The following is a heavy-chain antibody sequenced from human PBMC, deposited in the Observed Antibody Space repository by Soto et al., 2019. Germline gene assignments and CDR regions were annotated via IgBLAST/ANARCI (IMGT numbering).Heavy chain of an antibody. CDR2: IYYSGST. J-gene: IGHJ5*02. CDR3: ARTLVVGAMGLFWFDP. V-gene: IGHV4-59*01. CDR1: GGSISSYY. D-gene: IGHD1-26*01. Sequence: PSETLSLTCTVSGGSISSYYWSWIRQPPGKGLEWIGYIYYSGSTNYNPSLKSRVTISVDTSKNQFSLKLSSVTAADTAVYYCARTLVVGAMGLFWFDPWGQGTLVTVSS.